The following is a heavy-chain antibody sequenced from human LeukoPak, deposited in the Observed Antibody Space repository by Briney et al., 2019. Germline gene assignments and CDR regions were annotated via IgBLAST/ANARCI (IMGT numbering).Heavy chain of an antibody. CDR3: ARGNRLVIGSEEIDI. V-gene: IGHV1-69*05. CDR1: GGTFSSYA. Sequence: ASVKVSCKASGGTFSSYAISWVRQAPGQGLEWMGRIIPIFGTANYAQKFQGRVTITTDESTSTAYMELSSLRSEDAAVYHCARGNRLVIGSEEIDIWGQGTMVTVSS. CDR2: IIPIFGTA. J-gene: IGHJ3*02. D-gene: IGHD3-10*01.